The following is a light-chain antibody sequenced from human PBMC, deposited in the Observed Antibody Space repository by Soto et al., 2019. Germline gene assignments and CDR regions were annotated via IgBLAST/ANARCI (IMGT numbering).Light chain of an antibody. CDR3: QQYNNWPPIT. CDR1: QRVSSNF. Sequence: EIVLAQSPGTLSLSPGERATLSCRASQRVSSNFLAWFQQKPGQAPRLLIYGASTRATGIPARFSGSGSGTEFTLTISSLQSEDFAVYYCQQYNNWPPITFGQGTRLEN. V-gene: IGKV3-15*01. CDR2: GAS. J-gene: IGKJ5*01.